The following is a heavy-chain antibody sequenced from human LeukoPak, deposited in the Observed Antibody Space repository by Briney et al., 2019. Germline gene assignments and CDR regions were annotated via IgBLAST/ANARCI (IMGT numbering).Heavy chain of an antibody. CDR2: IYSGGST. CDR1: GFTFSDYY. Sequence: GGSLRLSCAASGFTFSDYYMSWIRQAPGKGLEWVSVIYSGGSTYYADSVKGRFTISRDNSKNTLYLQMNSLRAEDTAVYYCARDWPPDYWGQGTLVTVSS. V-gene: IGHV3-66*01. CDR3: ARDWPPDY. J-gene: IGHJ4*02.